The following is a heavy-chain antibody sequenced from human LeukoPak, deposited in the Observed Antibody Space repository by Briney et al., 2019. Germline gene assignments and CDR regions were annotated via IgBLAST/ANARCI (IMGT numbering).Heavy chain of an antibody. CDR3: ARGFHTYYCDSSGPNAGY. CDR1: GYTFTSYG. D-gene: IGHD3-22*01. V-gene: IGHV1-18*01. J-gene: IGHJ4*02. CDR2: ISAYNGNT. Sequence: ASVKVSCKASGYTFTSYGISWVRQAPGQGLEWMGWISAYNGNTNYAQKLQGRVTMTTDTSTSTAYMELRSLRSDDTAVYYCARGFHTYYCDSSGPNAGYWGQGTLVTVSS.